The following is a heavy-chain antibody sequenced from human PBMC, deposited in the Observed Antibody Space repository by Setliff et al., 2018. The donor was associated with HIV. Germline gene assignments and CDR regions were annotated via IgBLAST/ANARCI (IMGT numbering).Heavy chain of an antibody. J-gene: IGHJ4*02. D-gene: IGHD2-2*01. CDR3: VRYRRRSYHFDY. CDR2: IFYSGST. V-gene: IGHV4-39*07. Sequence: PSETLSLTCTVSGGSISSDSYYWGWIRQPPGKGLERIGSIFYSGSTDYNPSLKSRVTISIDTSKRQFSLNLSSVTAADTAVYYCVRYRRRSYHFDYWGQGTLVTVSS. CDR1: GGSISSDSYY.